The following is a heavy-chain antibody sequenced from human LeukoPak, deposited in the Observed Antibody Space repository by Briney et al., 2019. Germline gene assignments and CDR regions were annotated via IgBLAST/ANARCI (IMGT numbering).Heavy chain of an antibody. D-gene: IGHD3-10*01. V-gene: IGHV1-18*04. J-gene: IGHJ6*04. CDR1: GYTFTSYS. CDR2: ISAYNGNT. Sequence: ASVKVSCKASGYTFTSYSISWVRQAPGQGLEWMGWISAYNGNTNYAQKLQGRVTMTTDTSTSTAYMELRSLRSDDTAVYYCARVLLWFGELLPNGMDVWGKGTTVTVSS. CDR3: ARVLLWFGELLPNGMDV.